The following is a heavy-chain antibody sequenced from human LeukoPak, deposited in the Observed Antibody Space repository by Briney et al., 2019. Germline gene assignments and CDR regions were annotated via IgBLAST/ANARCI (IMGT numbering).Heavy chain of an antibody. J-gene: IGHJ4*02. CDR3: ARSVKDSSGYYFGYYFDY. Sequence: ASVKVSCKASGYTFTSYGISWVRQAPGQGLEWMGWISAYNGNTNYAQKLQGRVTMTTDTSTSTAYMELRSLRSDDTAVYYCARSVKDSSGYYFGYYFDYWGQGTLVTVSS. D-gene: IGHD3-22*01. CDR1: GYTFTSYG. CDR2: ISAYNGNT. V-gene: IGHV1-18*01.